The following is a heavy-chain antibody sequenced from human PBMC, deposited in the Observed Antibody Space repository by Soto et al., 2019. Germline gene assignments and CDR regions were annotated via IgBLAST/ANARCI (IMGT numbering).Heavy chain of an antibody. CDR1: SGSISSSNW. CDR2: IYHSGST. CDR3: AREFGELRSYYFDY. J-gene: IGHJ4*02. D-gene: IGHD1-7*01. Sequence: SETLSLTCAVSSGSISSSNWWSWVRQPPGKGLEWIGEIYHSGSTNYNPSLKSRVTISVDKSKNQFSLKLSSVTAADTAVYYCAREFGELRSYYFDYWGQGTLVTVSS. V-gene: IGHV4-4*02.